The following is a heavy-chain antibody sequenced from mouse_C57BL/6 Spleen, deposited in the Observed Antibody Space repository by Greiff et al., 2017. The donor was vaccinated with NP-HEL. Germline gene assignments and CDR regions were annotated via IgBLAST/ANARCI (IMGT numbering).Heavy chain of an antibody. Sequence: VQLQQSGAELVRPGASVKLSCTASGFNIKDDYMHWVKQRPEQGLEWIGWIDPENGDTEYASKFQGKATITADTSSNTAYLQLSSLTSEDTAVYYCTTLGNGYLFAYWGQGTLVTVSA. CDR2: IDPENGDT. J-gene: IGHJ3*01. V-gene: IGHV14-4*01. D-gene: IGHD2-2*01. CDR3: TTLGNGYLFAY. CDR1: GFNIKDDY.